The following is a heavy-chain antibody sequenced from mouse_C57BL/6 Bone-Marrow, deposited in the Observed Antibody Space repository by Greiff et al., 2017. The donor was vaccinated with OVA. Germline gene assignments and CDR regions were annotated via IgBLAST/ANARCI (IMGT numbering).Heavy chain of an antibody. V-gene: IGHV5-6*01. CDR2: ISSGGSYT. D-gene: IGHD1-1*01. CDR1: GFTFSSYG. CDR3: ARNYGSAWFAY. Sequence: VQLVESGGDLVKPGGSLKLSCAASGFTFSSYGMSWVRQTPDKRLEWVATISSGGSYTYYPDSVKGRFTISRDNAKNTLYLQMSSLKSEDTAMYYCARNYGSAWFAYWGQGTLVTVSA. J-gene: IGHJ3*01.